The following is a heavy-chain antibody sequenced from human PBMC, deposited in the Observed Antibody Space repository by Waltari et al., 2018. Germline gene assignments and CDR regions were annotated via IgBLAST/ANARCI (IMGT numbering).Heavy chain of an antibody. V-gene: IGHV3-48*01. J-gene: IGHJ5*02. Sequence: EVQLVESGGGLVQPGGSLRLSCAASGFTFSSYSMNWVRQAPGKGLEWLSYISSSSTIYYADSVKGRFTISRDNAKNSLDLQMNSLRAEDTGVYYCARGRTAGDNWFDPWGQGTLVTVSS. CDR3: ARGRTAGDNWFDP. CDR2: ISSSSTI. D-gene: IGHD2-8*02. CDR1: GFTFSSYS.